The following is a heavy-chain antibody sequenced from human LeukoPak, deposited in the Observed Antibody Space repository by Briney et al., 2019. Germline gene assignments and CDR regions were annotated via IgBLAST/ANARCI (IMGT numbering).Heavy chain of an antibody. CDR3: ARGITMVRGVTIYYYYMDV. CDR2: ILGSGGGT. Sequence: PGGSLRLSCAPSGFTFSSSAMSWVRQAPGKGLEWFSAILGSGGGTTYGDSVKGRFTISRDNYKNTLYLQMNSLRAEDTAVYYCARGITMVRGVTIYYYYMDVWGKGTTVTVSS. CDR1: GFTFSSSA. D-gene: IGHD3-10*01. V-gene: IGHV3-23*01. J-gene: IGHJ6*03.